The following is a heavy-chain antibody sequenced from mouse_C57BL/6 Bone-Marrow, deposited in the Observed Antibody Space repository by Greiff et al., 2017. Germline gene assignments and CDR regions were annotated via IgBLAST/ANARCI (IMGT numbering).Heavy chain of an antibody. D-gene: IGHD2-5*01. CDR1: GFTFSSYA. CDR2: ISSGGDYI. J-gene: IGHJ4*01. V-gene: IGHV5-9-1*02. CDR3: TRDSYSNPMDY. Sequence: EVKLMESGEGLVKPGGSLKLSCAASGFTFSSYAMSWVRQTPEKRLEWVAYISSGGDYIYYADTVKGRFTISRDNARNTLYLQMSSLKSEDTAMYYCTRDSYSNPMDYWGQGTSVTVSS.